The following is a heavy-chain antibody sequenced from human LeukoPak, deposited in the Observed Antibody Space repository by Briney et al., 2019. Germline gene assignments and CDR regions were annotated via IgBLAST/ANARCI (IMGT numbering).Heavy chain of an antibody. CDR3: ARQEYCSGGSCYTWFDP. CDR1: GYSITNYW. D-gene: IGHD2-15*01. Sequence: GESLKISCKGSGYSITNYWIAWVRQMPGKGLEWMGIIYPADSDIRYSPSFQGQVTISADKSISTAYLQWSSLKASDTAMYYCARQEYCSGGSCYTWFDPWGQGTLVTVSS. V-gene: IGHV5-51*01. CDR2: IYPADSDI. J-gene: IGHJ5*02.